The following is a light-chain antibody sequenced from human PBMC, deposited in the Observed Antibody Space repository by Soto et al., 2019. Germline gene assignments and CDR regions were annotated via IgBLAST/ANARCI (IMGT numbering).Light chain of an antibody. CDR1: QSVSSK. CDR2: GAS. J-gene: IGKJ5*01. CDR3: QQRSSWPN. Sequence: EIVMTQSPATLSVSPGEGATLSCRASQSVSSKLAWYQQKPGQAPRLLIYGASNRATGIPDRFSGSGSGTDFTLTINSLEPEDFAVYYCQQRSSWPNFGQGTRLEIK. V-gene: IGKV3-11*01.